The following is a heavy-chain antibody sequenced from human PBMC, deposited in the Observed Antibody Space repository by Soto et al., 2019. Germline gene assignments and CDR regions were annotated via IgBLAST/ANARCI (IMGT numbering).Heavy chain of an antibody. CDR3: ARVTIVCHYCSSTTPRQYWFDP. Sequence: PSETLSLTCTVSGGSISSGDYYWSWIRQPPGKGLEWIGYIYYSGSTYYNPSLKSRVTISVDTSKNQFSLKLSSVTAADTAVYYCARVTIVCHYCSSTTPRQYWFDPWGQGTLVTVPS. CDR2: IYYSGST. V-gene: IGHV4-30-4*01. CDR1: GGSISSGDYY. D-gene: IGHD2-2*01. J-gene: IGHJ5*02.